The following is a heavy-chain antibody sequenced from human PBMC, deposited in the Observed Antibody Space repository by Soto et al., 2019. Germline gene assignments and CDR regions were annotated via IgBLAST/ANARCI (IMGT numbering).Heavy chain of an antibody. D-gene: IGHD5-18*01. J-gene: IGHJ4*02. V-gene: IGHV1-3*04. CDR1: GYTFTLYT. CDR2: INTGNGNT. CDR3: AKLGGGYIFGPYLDY. Sequence: QVQIVQSGAEVKKPGASVKVSCKTSGYTFTLYTIHWVRQAPGQRLEWMGWINTGNGNTKYSQRFQGRVTMSRDTSASTAYLELISLTSEDTAVYYCAKLGGGYIFGPYLDYWGQGTLVTVSS.